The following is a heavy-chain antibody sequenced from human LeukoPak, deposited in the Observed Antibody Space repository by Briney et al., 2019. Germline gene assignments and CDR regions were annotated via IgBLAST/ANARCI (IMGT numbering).Heavy chain of an antibody. CDR1: GGSISSYY. D-gene: IGHD2-15*01. J-gene: IGHJ4*02. CDR2: IYYSGST. V-gene: IGHV4-59*01. CDR3: ARVVGYCSGGSCYDYFDY. Sequence: PSQTLSLTCTVSGGSISSYYWSWIRQPPGKGLEWIGYIYYSGSTNYNPSLKSRVTISVDTSKNQFSLKLSSVTAADTAVYYCARVVGYCSGGSCYDYFDYWGQGTLVTVSS.